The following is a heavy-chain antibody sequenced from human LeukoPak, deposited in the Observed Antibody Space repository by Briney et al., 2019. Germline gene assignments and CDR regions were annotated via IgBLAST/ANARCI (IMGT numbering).Heavy chain of an antibody. V-gene: IGHV3-30-3*01. CDR2: ISYDGSNK. CDR1: GFTFSSYA. Sequence: PGGSLRLSCAASGFTFSSYAMHWVRQAPGKGLEWVAVISYDGSNKYYADSVKGRFTISRDNSKNILYLQMNSLRADDTAVYCCASTDRATGTTWGLDYWGQGTLVTVSS. CDR3: ASTDRATGTTWGLDY. D-gene: IGHD1-1*01. J-gene: IGHJ4*02.